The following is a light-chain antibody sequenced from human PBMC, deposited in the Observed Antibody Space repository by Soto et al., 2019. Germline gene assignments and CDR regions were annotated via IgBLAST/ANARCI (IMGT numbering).Light chain of an antibody. CDR2: AAS. CDR1: QSISSY. CDR3: QQSYSTPL. Sequence: IPMSQATSSLSTSITERITSTCRASQSISSYLTWYQQKPGKAPKLLIYAASSLQSGVPSRFSGSGSGTDFTLTISSLQPEDFATYYCQQSYSTPLFGHGTRLEIK. J-gene: IGKJ5*01. V-gene: IGKV1-39*01.